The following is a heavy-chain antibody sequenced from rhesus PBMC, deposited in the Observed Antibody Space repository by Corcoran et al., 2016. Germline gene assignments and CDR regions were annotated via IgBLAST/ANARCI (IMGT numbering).Heavy chain of an antibody. CDR3: ARRDTVTKTVDY. CDR1: GGSISSSNW. CDR2: ISGSSGST. D-gene: IGHD4-23*01. V-gene: IGHV4-65*01. J-gene: IGHJ4*01. Sequence: QVQLQESGPGLVKPSETLSLTCAVSGGSISSSNWWSWISQPPGKGLEWIGFISGSSGSTYYNPSLKSRVTISTDTSKNQFSLKLSSVTAADTAVYYCARRDTVTKTVDYWGQGVLVTVSS.